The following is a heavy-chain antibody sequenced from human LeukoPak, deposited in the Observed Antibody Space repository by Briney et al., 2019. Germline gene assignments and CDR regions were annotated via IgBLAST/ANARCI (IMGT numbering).Heavy chain of an antibody. CDR1: GFTVSSNY. Sequence: GGPLRLSCAASGFTVSSNYMSWVRQAPGRGVEWVSVIYSGGSTYYADSVKGRFTISRDNSKNTLYLQMNSLRAEDTAVYYCARPKENYYYYMDVWGKGTTVTVSS. D-gene: IGHD2/OR15-2a*01. CDR3: ARPKENYYYYMDV. V-gene: IGHV3-53*01. J-gene: IGHJ6*03. CDR2: IYSGGST.